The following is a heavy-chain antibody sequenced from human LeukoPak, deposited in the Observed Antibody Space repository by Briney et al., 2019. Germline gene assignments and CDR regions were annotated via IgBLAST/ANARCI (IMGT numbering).Heavy chain of an antibody. CDR1: GGSFSGYY. Sequence: PSETLSLTCAVYGGSFSGYYWSWIRQPPGKGLEWIGEINHSGSTNYNPSLKSRVTISVDTSKNQFSLKLSSVTAADTAVYYCARGPYCSSTSCYRRENYYYMDVWGKGTTVTVSS. CDR3: ARGPYCSSTSCYRRENYYYMDV. D-gene: IGHD2-2*01. J-gene: IGHJ6*03. CDR2: INHSGST. V-gene: IGHV4-34*01.